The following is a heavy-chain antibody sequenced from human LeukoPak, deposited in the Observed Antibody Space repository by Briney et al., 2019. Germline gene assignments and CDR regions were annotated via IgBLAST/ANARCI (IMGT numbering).Heavy chain of an antibody. CDR1: GFTFSSYG. V-gene: IGHV3-33*06. D-gene: IGHD3-22*01. Sequence: GRSLRLPCAASGFTFSSYGMHWVRQAPGKGLEWVAVIWYDGSNKYYADSVKGRFTISRDNSKTTLYLQMNSLRAEDTAVYYCAKDRRGDSSGYGYWGQGTLVTVSS. CDR3: AKDRRGDSSGYGY. J-gene: IGHJ4*02. CDR2: IWYDGSNK.